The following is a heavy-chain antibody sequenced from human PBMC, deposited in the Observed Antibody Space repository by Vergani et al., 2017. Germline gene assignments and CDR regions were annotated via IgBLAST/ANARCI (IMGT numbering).Heavy chain of an antibody. J-gene: IGHJ5*02. V-gene: IGHV4-39*01. CDR3: ARHSTVEWLVKLGWIDP. D-gene: IGHD6-19*01. CDR1: GASIRSSNYY. Sequence: QLQLQESGPGLVKPSATLSLTCSVSGASIRSSNYYWGWIRQPPGKGLEWIASIYYSGSTYYNQSLKSRVTITVDTSKNQFSLKLSSVTAADTAVYFWARHSTVEWLVKLGWIDPWGQGILVTVSS. CDR2: IYYSGST.